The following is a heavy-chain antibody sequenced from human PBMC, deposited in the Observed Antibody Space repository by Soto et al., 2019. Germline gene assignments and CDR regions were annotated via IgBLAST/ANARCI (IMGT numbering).Heavy chain of an antibody. J-gene: IGHJ1*01. CDR1: GFTFSSYD. V-gene: IGHV3-13*01. Sequence: EVQLVESGGGLVQPGGSLRLSCVACGFTFSSYDMHWVRQATGKGLEWVSAIGTAGDTYYRGSVKGRFTISRENAKNSLYLQMNSLRAGDTAVYYCVRACSGDSCGPRAFQHWGQGTLVTVSS. D-gene: IGHD2-15*01. CDR2: IGTAGDT. CDR3: VRACSGDSCGPRAFQH.